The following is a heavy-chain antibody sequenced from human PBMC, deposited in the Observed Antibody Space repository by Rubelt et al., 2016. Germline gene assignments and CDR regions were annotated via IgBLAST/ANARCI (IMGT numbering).Heavy chain of an antibody. J-gene: IGHJ4*02. CDR2: ISSSSDYI. V-gene: IGHV3-21*01. Sequence: LQLQESGPELVKPSETLSLTCTVSSGSVSSADHYWGWIRQPPGKGLEWVSSISSSSDYIYYADSVKGRFTISRDNAKNALYLQMNSLRPDDTAVYYCAREWGGSYDGLPDYWGQGTLVTVSS. CDR3: AREWGGSYDGLPDY. D-gene: IGHD1-26*01. CDR1: SGSVSSAD.